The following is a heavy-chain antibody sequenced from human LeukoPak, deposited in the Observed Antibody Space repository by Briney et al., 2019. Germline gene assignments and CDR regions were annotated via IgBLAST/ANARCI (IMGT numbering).Heavy chain of an antibody. Sequence: SETLPLTRSVSGDSISSSRYYWGWIRQPPGKGLEWIGSIYYTGSTYHNPSLKSRVTISVDTSKNQFSLKLTSVTAADTAVYYCVVWLGELLHFDYWGQGTLVTVSS. CDR3: VVWLGELLHFDY. J-gene: IGHJ4*02. CDR2: IYYTGST. D-gene: IGHD3-10*01. V-gene: IGHV4-39*01. CDR1: GDSISSSRYY.